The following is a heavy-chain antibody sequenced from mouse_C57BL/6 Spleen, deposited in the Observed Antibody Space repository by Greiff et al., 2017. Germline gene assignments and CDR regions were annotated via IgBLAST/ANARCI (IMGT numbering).Heavy chain of an antibody. D-gene: IGHD1-1*01. CDR3: ARSSYYYGSYYFDY. V-gene: IGHV1-42*01. CDR1: GYSFTGYY. CDR2: INPSTGGT. Sequence: EVKLVESGPELVKPGASVKISCKASGYSFTGYYMNWVKQSPEKSLEWIGEINPSTGGTTYNQKFKAKATLTVDKSSSTAYMQLKSLTSEDSAVYYCARSSYYYGSYYFDYWGQGTTLTVSS. J-gene: IGHJ2*01.